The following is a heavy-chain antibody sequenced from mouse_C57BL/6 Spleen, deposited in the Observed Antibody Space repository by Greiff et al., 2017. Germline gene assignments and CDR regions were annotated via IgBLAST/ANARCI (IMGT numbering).Heavy chain of an antibody. V-gene: IGHV1-55*01. Sequence: VQLQQPGAELVKPGASVKMSCKASGYTFTSYWITWVKQRPGQGLEWIGEIYPGSGSTNYNEKFKSKATLTVDTSSSTAYMQLSSLTAEDSAVYYCARRRDYYAMDYWGQGTSVTVSS. CDR1: GYTFTSYW. J-gene: IGHJ4*01. CDR3: ARRRDYYAMDY. CDR2: IYPGSGST.